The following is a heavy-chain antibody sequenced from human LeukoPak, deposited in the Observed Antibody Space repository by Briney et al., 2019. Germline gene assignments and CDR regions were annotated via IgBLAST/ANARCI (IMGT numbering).Heavy chain of an antibody. Sequence: SETLSLTCTVSGGSMSNYYWSWIRQPPGKGLEWIGYIYYSGSTNYNPSLKSRVTISVDTSKNQFSLKLSSVTAADTAVYYCARVYTGYCSSTSCYKEAYYYYYMDVWGKGTTVTVSS. J-gene: IGHJ6*03. CDR3: ARVYTGYCSSTSCYKEAYYYYYMDV. CDR2: IYYSGST. D-gene: IGHD2-2*02. V-gene: IGHV4-59*01. CDR1: GGSMSNYY.